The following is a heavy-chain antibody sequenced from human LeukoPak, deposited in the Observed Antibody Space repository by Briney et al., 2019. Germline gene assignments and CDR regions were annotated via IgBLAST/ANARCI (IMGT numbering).Heavy chain of an antibody. CDR3: ARDPGKLPGDILTGYYRTSAFDI. D-gene: IGHD3-9*01. J-gene: IGHJ3*02. V-gene: IGHV4-59*01. CDR1: GGSISSYY. CDR2: IYYSGST. Sequence: PSETLSLTCTVSGGSISSYYWSWIRQPPGKGLEWIGYIYYSGSTNYNPSLKSRVTISVDTSKNQFSLKLSSVTAADTAVYYCARDPGKLPGDILTGYYRTSAFDIWGQGTMVTVSS.